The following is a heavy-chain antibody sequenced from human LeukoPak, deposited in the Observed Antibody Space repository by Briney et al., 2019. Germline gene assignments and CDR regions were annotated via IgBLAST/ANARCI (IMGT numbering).Heavy chain of an antibody. CDR1: GFTFSNYA. D-gene: IGHD3-10*01. J-gene: IGHJ4*02. CDR3: ATLEIWFGELPRELDY. Sequence: PGGSLRLSCAASGFTFSNYAMSWVRQAPGKGLEWVSSINGRGGSTYYADSVKGRFTISRDNSKNTLYLQMNSLRAEDTAVYYCATLEIWFGELPRELDYWGQGTLVTASS. V-gene: IGHV3-23*01. CDR2: INGRGGST.